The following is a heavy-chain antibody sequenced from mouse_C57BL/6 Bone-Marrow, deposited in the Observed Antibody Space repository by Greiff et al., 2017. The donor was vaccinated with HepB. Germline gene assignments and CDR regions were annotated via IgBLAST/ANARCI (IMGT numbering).Heavy chain of an antibody. J-gene: IGHJ2*01. CDR1: GYAFSSSW. D-gene: IGHD4-1*01. Sequence: QVQLQHSGPELVKPGASVKISCKASGYAFSSSWMNWVKQRPGKGLEWIGRIYPGDGDTNYNGKFKGKATLTADKSSSTAYMQLSSLTSEDSAVYFCARDWEGDYFDYWGQGTTLTVSS. CDR2: IYPGDGDT. CDR3: ARDWEGDYFDY. V-gene: IGHV1-82*01.